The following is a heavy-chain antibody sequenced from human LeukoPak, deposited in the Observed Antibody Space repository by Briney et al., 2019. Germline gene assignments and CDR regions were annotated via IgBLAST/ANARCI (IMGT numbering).Heavy chain of an antibody. CDR1: GFTFSDSY. CDR3: AKAGLVRGGALDS. V-gene: IGHV3-23*01. CDR2: ISGSGGST. D-gene: IGHD4/OR15-4a*01. J-gene: IGHJ4*02. Sequence: GGSLRLSCAASGFTFSDSYMTWIRQAPGKGLEWVSAISGSGGSTYYADSVKGRFTISRDSSKHTLYLQMNSLRVEDTAVYYCAKAGLVRGGALDSWGQGTLVTVSS.